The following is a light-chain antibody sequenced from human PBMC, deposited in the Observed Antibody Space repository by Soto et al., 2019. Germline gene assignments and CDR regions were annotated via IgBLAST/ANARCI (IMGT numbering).Light chain of an antibody. CDR1: QSVSID. CDR2: DAS. Sequence: EVVLTQSPATLSLSPGDRATLSCRASQSVSIDFVWYQQKPGQAPRLLIYDASNRATGIPARFSGSGSGTDFTLTISSLEPEDFAVYYCQHRHNFGPGTKVDIK. J-gene: IGKJ3*01. V-gene: IGKV3-11*01. CDR3: QHRHN.